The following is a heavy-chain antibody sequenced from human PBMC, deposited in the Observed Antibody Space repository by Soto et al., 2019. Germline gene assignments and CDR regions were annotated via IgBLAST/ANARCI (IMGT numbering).Heavy chain of an antibody. Sequence: SETLSLTCTVSGGFISSYYWSWIRQPPGKGLEWIGYIYYSGSTNYNPSLKSRVTISVDTSKNQFSLRLGSVTAADTAVYYCARDRDSNCWLKQSLDYRDRMDVWGQGTTVTVSS. CDR2: IYYSGST. CDR3: ARDRDSNCWLKQSLDYRDRMDV. D-gene: IGHD6-13*01. V-gene: IGHV4-59*01. CDR1: GGFISSYY. J-gene: IGHJ6*02.